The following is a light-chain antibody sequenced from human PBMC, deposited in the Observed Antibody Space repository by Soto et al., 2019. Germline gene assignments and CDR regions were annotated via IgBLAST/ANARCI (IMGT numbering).Light chain of an antibody. CDR3: QQYGSSPLYT. CDR1: QSVSSSY. J-gene: IGKJ2*01. CDR2: GAS. V-gene: IGKV3-20*01. Sequence: EIVLTQSPGTLSLSPGERATLSCRASQSVSSSYFAWYQQKPGQAPRLLIYGASGRATGIPDRFSGSGSGTDFTLTISRLRTAKFAVYTYQQYGSSPLYTFGQGTKLEIK.